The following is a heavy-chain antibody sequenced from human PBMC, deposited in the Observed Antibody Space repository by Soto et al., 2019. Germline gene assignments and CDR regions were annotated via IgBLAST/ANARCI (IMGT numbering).Heavy chain of an antibody. Sequence: TLSLTCTVSGDSISSADYYWSWIRQTPGKCLEWIGHIFYSGTTYYNTSLKSRLTISVDTSKNHFPLRRTSVNAADTAVYYCAKSKGYGMDVWGQGTTVTVSS. V-gene: IGHV4-30-4*01. CDR2: IFYSGTT. CDR1: GDSISSADYY. J-gene: IGHJ6*02. CDR3: AKSKGYGMDV.